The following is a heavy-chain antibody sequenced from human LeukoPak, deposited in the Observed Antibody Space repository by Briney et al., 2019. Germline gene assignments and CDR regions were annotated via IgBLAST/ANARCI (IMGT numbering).Heavy chain of an antibody. D-gene: IGHD4-17*01. Sequence: SETLSLTCTVSGGSINNYYWTWIRQPPGKVLECIGDVYYTGSTYYNPSLKSRVTISVDSSKNQFSLKLNSVTAADTAVYYCARDSSTVTTRHFDYWGQGTLVTVSS. J-gene: IGHJ4*02. CDR1: GGSINNYY. CDR2: VYYTGST. CDR3: ARDSSTVTTRHFDY. V-gene: IGHV4-59*01.